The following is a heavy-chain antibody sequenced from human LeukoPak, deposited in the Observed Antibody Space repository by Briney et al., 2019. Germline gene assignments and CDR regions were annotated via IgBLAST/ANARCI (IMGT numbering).Heavy chain of an antibody. CDR3: ARAMKASYYDSSGYYPFY. D-gene: IGHD3-22*01. Sequence: ASVKVSCKASGYTFTGYYMHWVRQAPGQGLEWMGWINPNSGGTNYAQKFQGRVTMTRDTSISTAYMELSRLRSDDTAVYYCARAMKASYYDSSGYYPFYWGQGTLVTVSS. CDR2: INPNSGGT. J-gene: IGHJ4*02. CDR1: GYTFTGYY. V-gene: IGHV1-2*02.